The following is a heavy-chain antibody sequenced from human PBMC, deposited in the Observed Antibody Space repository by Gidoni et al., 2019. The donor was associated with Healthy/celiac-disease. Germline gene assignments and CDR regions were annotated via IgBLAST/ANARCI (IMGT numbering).Heavy chain of an antibody. CDR3: AKRDSSSWHFDY. J-gene: IGHJ4*02. CDR1: GFTFSSYA. D-gene: IGHD6-13*01. Sequence: EVQLLESGGGWVQPGGSLRLSCAAAGFTFSSYAMSWVRQAPGKGLEWVSAISGSGGSTYYADSVKGRFTISSDTSKNTLYLQMTSLRAEDTSVYYCAKRDSSSWHFDYWGQGTLVTVSS. V-gene: IGHV3-23*01. CDR2: ISGSGGST.